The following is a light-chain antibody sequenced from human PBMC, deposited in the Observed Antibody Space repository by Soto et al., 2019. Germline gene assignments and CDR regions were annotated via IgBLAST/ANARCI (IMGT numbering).Light chain of an antibody. CDR3: QQYSTSPWT. CDR1: QSVSSNF. Sequence: ETVLTQSPGTLSLSPGERATLSCRASQSVSSNFLAWYQQKPGQAPRLPFYGASSRATGIPDRFSGSGSGTDFTLTISRLEPEDFAVYYCQQYSTSPWTFGQGTKVDIK. J-gene: IGKJ1*01. CDR2: GAS. V-gene: IGKV3-20*01.